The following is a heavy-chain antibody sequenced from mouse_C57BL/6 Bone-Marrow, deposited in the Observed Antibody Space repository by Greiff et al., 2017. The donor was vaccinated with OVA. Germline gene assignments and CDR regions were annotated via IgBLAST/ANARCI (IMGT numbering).Heavy chain of an antibody. D-gene: IGHD3-2*02. Sequence: EVQVVESGAELVKPGASVKLSCTASGFNIKDYYMHWVKQRTEQGLEWIGRIDPEDGETKYAPKFQGKATITADTSSNTAYLRLSSLTSEDTAVYYCASDSSGYVDYFDYWGQGTTLTVSS. CDR3: ASDSSGYVDYFDY. CDR2: IDPEDGET. CDR1: GFNIKDYY. V-gene: IGHV14-2*01. J-gene: IGHJ2*01.